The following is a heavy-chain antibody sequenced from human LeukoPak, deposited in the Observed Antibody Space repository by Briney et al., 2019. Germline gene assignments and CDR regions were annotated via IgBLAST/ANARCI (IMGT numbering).Heavy chain of an antibody. CDR1: GYTFTGYY. D-gene: IGHD6-13*01. CDR3: ASSIAAADPYYYYYMDV. CDR2: INPNSGGT. J-gene: IGHJ6*03. Sequence: ASVKVSCKASGYTFTGYYMHWVRQAPGQGLEWMGWINPNSGGTNYAQKFQGRVTMTRDTSISTAYMELSRLRSDDTAVYYCASSIAAADPYYYYYMDVWGKGTTVTVSS. V-gene: IGHV1-2*02.